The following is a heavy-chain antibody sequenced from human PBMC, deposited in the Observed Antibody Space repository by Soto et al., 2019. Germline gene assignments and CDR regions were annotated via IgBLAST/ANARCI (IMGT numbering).Heavy chain of an antibody. CDR3: ARDWVGDYPYYYYYYMDV. V-gene: IGHV3-66*01. D-gene: IGHD3-10*01. J-gene: IGHJ6*03. CDR2: IYSGGST. CDR1: GFTVSSNY. Sequence: GGSLRLSCAASGFTVSSNYMSWVRQAPGKGLEWVSVIYSGGSTYYADSVKGRFTISRDNSKNTLYLQMNSLRAEDTAVYYCARDWVGDYPYYYYYYMDVWGKGTTVTVSS.